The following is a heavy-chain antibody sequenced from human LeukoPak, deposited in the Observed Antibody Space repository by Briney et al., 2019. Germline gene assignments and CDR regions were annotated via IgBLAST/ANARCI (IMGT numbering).Heavy chain of an antibody. CDR2: INHSGST. J-gene: IGHJ3*02. Sequence: SETLSLTCAVYGGSFSGYYWSWIRQPPGKGLEWIGEINHSGSTNYNPSLKSRVTISVDTSKNQFSLKLSSVTAADTAVYYCARRYFDWLDGAFDIWGQGTMVTVSS. CDR3: ARRYFDWLDGAFDI. D-gene: IGHD3-9*01. V-gene: IGHV4-34*01. CDR1: GGSFSGYY.